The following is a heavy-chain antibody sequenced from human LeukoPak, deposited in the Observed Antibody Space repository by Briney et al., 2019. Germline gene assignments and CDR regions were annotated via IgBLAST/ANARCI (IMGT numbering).Heavy chain of an antibody. CDR1: GGTFSSYA. CDR3: ARDRVGATDY. Sequence: ASVKVSCKASGGTFSSYAISWVRQAPGQGLEWMGGIIPIFGTANYAQKFQGRVTITADESTSTAYMELGSLRSEDTAVYYCARDRVGATDYWGQGTLVTVSS. V-gene: IGHV1-69*13. J-gene: IGHJ4*02. D-gene: IGHD1-26*01. CDR2: IIPIFGTA.